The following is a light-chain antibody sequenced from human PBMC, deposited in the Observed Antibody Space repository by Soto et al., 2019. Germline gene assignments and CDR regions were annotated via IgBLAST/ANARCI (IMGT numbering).Light chain of an antibody. CDR1: SSNIGNNY. Sequence: QSVLTQPPSVSAAPGQKVTISCSGSSSNIGNNYVSWYQQLPRTAPKVLIYDDSKRPSGIPDRFSGSKSGTSATLGITGLQTGDEANYYCGTWDSSLSGIVFGGGTQLTVL. CDR3: GTWDSSLSGIV. J-gene: IGLJ7*01. V-gene: IGLV1-51*01. CDR2: DDS.